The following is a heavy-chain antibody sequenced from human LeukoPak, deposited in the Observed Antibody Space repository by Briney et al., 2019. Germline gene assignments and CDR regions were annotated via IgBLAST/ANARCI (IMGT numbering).Heavy chain of an antibody. V-gene: IGHV3-33*06. CDR2: IWYDGSNK. CDR3: AKDSWSRNGIYDPFDI. J-gene: IGHJ3*02. CDR1: GFTFSSYG. Sequence: GRSLRLSCAASGFTFSSYGMHWVRQAPGKGLEWVAVIWYDGSNKYYADSVKGRFTISRDNSKNTLYLQMNSLRLEDTAVYYCAKDSWSRNGIYDPFDIWGQGTLVTVSS. D-gene: IGHD2-8*01.